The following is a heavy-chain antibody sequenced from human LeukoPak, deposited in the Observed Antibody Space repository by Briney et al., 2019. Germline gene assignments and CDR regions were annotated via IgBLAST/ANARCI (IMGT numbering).Heavy chain of an antibody. J-gene: IGHJ4*02. CDR2: IYYSGST. D-gene: IGHD3-10*01. V-gene: IGHV4-59*01. CDR1: GGSISSYY. CDR3: ARESLSGGFDY. Sequence: SETLSLTCTVSGGSISSYYWSWIRQPPGKGLEWIGYIYYSGSTNYNPSLKSRVTISVDTSKNQFSLKLSSVTAADTAVYCCARESLSGGFDYWGQGTLVTVSS.